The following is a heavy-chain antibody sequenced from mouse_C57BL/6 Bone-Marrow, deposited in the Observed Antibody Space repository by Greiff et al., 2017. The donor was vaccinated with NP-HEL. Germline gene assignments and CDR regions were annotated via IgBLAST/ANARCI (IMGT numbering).Heavy chain of an antibody. J-gene: IGHJ3*01. V-gene: IGHV14-4*01. CDR1: GFNIKDDY. CDR3: TTDYYDYEGFAY. Sequence: VQLKESGAELVRPGASVKLSCTASGFNIKDDYMHWVKQRPEQGLEWVGWIDPENGDTEYASKFQGQATITADTSSNTAYLQLSSLTSEDTAVYYCTTDYYDYEGFAYWGQGTLVTVSA. CDR2: IDPENGDT. D-gene: IGHD2-4*01.